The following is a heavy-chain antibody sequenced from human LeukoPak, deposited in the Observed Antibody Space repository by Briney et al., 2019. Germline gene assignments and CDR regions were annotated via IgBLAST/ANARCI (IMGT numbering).Heavy chain of an antibody. V-gene: IGHV1-69*13. Sequence: ASVKVSCKASGGTFSSYAISWVRQAPGQGLEWRGGIIPILGTANYAQKFQGRVTITADESTSTAYMELSSLRSEDTAVYYCARDTRILAAGGDRAFDYWGQGTLVTVSS. CDR2: IIPILGTA. CDR3: ARDTRILAAGGDRAFDY. CDR1: GGTFSSYA. D-gene: IGHD6-13*01. J-gene: IGHJ4*02.